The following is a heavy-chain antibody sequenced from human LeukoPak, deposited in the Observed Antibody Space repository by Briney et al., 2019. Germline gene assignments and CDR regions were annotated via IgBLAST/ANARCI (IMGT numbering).Heavy chain of an antibody. Sequence: PGGSLRLSCAASGFIISNHGMHWVRQAPGKGLEWVAVVSYDGSDKYYADSVKGRFTISRDNSKNTLYLQMNSLRPEDTAVYYCAKEFCSGINCYWTYFDYWGQGTLVTVSS. D-gene: IGHD2-15*01. CDR2: VSYDGSDK. J-gene: IGHJ4*02. CDR1: GFIISNHG. CDR3: AKEFCSGINCYWTYFDY. V-gene: IGHV3-30*18.